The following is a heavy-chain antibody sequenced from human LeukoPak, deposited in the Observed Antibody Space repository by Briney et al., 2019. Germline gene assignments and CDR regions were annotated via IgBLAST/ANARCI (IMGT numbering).Heavy chain of an antibody. D-gene: IGHD3-22*01. Sequence: PSETLSLTCTVSGGSISSSSYYWSWIRQPPGKGLEWIGYIYYSGSTNYNPSLKSRVTISVDTSKNQFSLKLSSVTAADTAVYYCARARYDSSGYRFDYWGQGTLVTVSS. CDR1: GGSISSSSYY. V-gene: IGHV4-61*01. J-gene: IGHJ4*02. CDR2: IYYSGST. CDR3: ARARYDSSGYRFDY.